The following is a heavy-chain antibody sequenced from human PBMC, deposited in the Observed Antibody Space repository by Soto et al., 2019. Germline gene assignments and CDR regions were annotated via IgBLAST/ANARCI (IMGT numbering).Heavy chain of an antibody. CDR1: GYTFTGFF. D-gene: IGHD6-6*01. CDR2: INPNTGGT. J-gene: IGHJ4*02. CDR3: AREGIEARITTD. V-gene: IGHV1-2*02. Sequence: ASVKVSCKASGYTFTGFFLHWVRQAPGQGLEWLGWINPNTGGTNYAQDFQGRITMTRDTSISTAYLELTSLRSDDTAVYYCAREGIEARITTDRGQGTWVTVS.